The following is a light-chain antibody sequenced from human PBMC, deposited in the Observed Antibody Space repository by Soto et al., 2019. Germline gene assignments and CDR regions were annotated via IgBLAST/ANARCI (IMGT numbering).Light chain of an antibody. V-gene: IGKV1-39*01. CDR3: QQSYNSPWT. J-gene: IGKJ1*01. Sequence: DIQMTQSPSSLSASVGDRVTITCRASQSISRYLNWYQQESGKAPKLLISAASSLRSGVPSRFNGSRSGTEFTLTISSLQPEDFATYYCQQSYNSPWTFGQGTKVDVK. CDR1: QSISRY. CDR2: AAS.